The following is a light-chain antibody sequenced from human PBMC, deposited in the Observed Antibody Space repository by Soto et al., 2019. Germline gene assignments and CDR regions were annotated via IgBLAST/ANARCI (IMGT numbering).Light chain of an antibody. V-gene: IGLV2-23*02. Sequence: QSALTQPASVSGSPGQSITISCTGTSSDVGNYNLVSWYQQHPGKAPKLMIYEDSKRPSGVSDRFSGSKSANTASLTISGLQAEDEADYYCCSYAGSSTLWVFGGGTKLTVL. CDR1: SSDVGNYNL. J-gene: IGLJ3*02. CDR2: EDS. CDR3: CSYAGSSTLWV.